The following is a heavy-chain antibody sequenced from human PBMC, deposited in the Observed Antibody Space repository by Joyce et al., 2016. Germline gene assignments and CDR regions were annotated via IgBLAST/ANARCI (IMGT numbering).Heavy chain of an antibody. Sequence: QLVESGGGVVKPGGSLRLSCEASGSTFSSSSMSWFRQAPGKGREGVAAISGTSYYIFHAETVRGRVTVSRDNAKKTLYLQMNSLRAEDSAVFYCARGGISYYYAMDVWGQGTTVTVSS. D-gene: IGHD3-16*01. J-gene: IGHJ6*02. CDR2: ISGTSYYI. CDR1: GSTFSSSS. V-gene: IGHV3-21*01. CDR3: ARGGISYYYAMDV.